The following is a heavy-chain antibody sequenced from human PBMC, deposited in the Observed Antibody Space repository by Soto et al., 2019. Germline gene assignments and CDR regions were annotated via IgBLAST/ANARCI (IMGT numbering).Heavy chain of an antibody. J-gene: IGHJ6*02. V-gene: IGHV3-30*18. CDR3: AKDLDYGGNFRAFYYYYYGMDV. CDR1: GFTFSSYG. D-gene: IGHD4-17*01. Sequence: TGGSLRLSCAASGFTFSSYGMHWVRQAPGKGLEWVAVISYDGSNKYYADSVKGRFTISRDNSKNTLYLQMNSLRAEDTAVYYCAKDLDYGGNFRAFYYYYYGMDVWGQGTTVTVSS. CDR2: ISYDGSNK.